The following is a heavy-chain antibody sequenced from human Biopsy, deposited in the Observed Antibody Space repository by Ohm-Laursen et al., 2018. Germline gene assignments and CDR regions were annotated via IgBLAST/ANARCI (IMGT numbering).Heavy chain of an antibody. J-gene: IGHJ6*02. V-gene: IGHV3-9*01. Sequence: SLRLSCTASGFTFDDYALHWVRQAPGKGLEWVSGISWNSGNIGYADSVKGRFTISRDNAKNSVYLQMNSLRAEDTAVYYCTRLAYYYYYGMDVWGQGTTVTVSS. CDR3: TRLAYYYYYGMDV. CDR1: GFTFDDYA. CDR2: ISWNSGNI. D-gene: IGHD3-3*02.